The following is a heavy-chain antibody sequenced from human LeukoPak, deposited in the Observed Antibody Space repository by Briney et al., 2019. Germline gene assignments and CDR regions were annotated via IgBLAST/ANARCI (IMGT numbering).Heavy chain of an antibody. CDR1: GGSISSYY. CDR2: IYTSGST. J-gene: IGHJ3*02. Sequence: SETLSLTCTVSGGSISSYYWSWIRQPAGKGLEWIGRIYTSGSTNYNPSLKSRVTMSVDTSKNQFSLKLSSVTAADTAVYYCARPVYYYDSSGYYHDAFDIWGQGTMVTVSS. D-gene: IGHD3-22*01. V-gene: IGHV4-4*07. CDR3: ARPVYYYDSSGYYHDAFDI.